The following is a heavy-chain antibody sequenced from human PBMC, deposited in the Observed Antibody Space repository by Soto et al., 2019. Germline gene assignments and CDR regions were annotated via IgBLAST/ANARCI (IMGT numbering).Heavy chain of an antibody. CDR2: IIPIFGTA. CDR3: ARAKTDRTDYYGSVSYYGNDY. CDR1: GGTFSRYA. J-gene: IGHJ4*02. D-gene: IGHD3-10*01. Sequence: QVQLVQSGAEVKKPGSSVKVSCKASGGTFSRYAISWVRQAPGQGLEWMGGIIPIFGTANYAQKFQGRVTNTADESTSTAYMELSSLRSEDTAVYYCARAKTDRTDYYGSVSYYGNDYWGQGTLVTVSS. V-gene: IGHV1-69*01.